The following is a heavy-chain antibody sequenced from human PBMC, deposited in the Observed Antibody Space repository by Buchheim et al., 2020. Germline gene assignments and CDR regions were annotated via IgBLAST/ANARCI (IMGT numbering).Heavy chain of an antibody. CDR3: ARRAYSSGWHTGGAFDI. V-gene: IGHV1-2*04. CDR1: GYTFTGYY. J-gene: IGHJ3*02. D-gene: IGHD6-19*01. CDR2: INPNSGGT. Sequence: QVQLVQSGAEVKKPGASVKVSCKASGYTFTGYYMHWVRQAPGQGLEWMGWINPNSGGTNYAQKFQGWVTMTRETSISTASMELSRLRSDDTAVYYCARRAYSSGWHTGGAFDIWGQGT.